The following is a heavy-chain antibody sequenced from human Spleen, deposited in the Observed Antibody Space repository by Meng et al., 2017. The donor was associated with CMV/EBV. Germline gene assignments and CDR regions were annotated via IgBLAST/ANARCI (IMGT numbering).Heavy chain of an antibody. Sequence: GGSLRLSCAASGFTFSSYAMHWVRQAPGKGLEWVAVISYDGSNKYYADSVKGRFTISRDNSKNSLYLQMNSLRAEDTALYYCAKSADASDYYYYGMDVWGQGTTVTVSS. CDR2: ISYDGSNK. J-gene: IGHJ6*02. V-gene: IGHV3-30-3*02. D-gene: IGHD6-19*01. CDR3: AKSADASDYYYYGMDV. CDR1: GFTFSSYA.